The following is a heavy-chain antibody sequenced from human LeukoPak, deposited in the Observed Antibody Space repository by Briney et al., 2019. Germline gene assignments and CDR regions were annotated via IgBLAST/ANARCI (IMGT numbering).Heavy chain of an antibody. CDR1: GFTFSSSC. V-gene: IGHV3-7*01. CDR3: ARAAKGHYYMDV. Sequence: GGSLRLSCAASGFTFSSSCMSWVRQAPGKGLEWVANIKRDGKDKYYMDSVKGRFTISRDNAKNSLYLQMNSLRAEDTAVYYCARAAKGHYYMDVWGKGTTVTVSS. CDR2: IKRDGKDK. J-gene: IGHJ6*03.